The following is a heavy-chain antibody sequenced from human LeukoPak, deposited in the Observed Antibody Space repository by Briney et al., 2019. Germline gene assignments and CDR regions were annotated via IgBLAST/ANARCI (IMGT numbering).Heavy chain of an antibody. D-gene: IGHD5-18*01. J-gene: IGHJ4*02. CDR1: GGSISSYY. Sequence: PSETLSLTCTVSGGSISSYYWSWIRQPPGKGLEWIGYIYYSGSTNYNPSLKSRATISVDTSKNQFSLKLSSVTAADTAVYYCARHSVDTAMVTEYYFDYWGQGTLVTVSS. V-gene: IGHV4-59*08. CDR2: IYYSGST. CDR3: ARHSVDTAMVTEYYFDY.